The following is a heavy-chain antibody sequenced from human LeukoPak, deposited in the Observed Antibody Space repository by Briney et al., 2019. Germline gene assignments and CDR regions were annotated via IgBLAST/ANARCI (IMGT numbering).Heavy chain of an antibody. CDR1: GGSISSGGYY. Sequence: SQTLSLTCTVSGGSISSGGYYWSWTRQHPGKGLEWIGYIYYSGSTYYNPSLKSRVTISVDTSKNQFSLKLSSVTAADTAVYYCARGDPYGGNSYWFDPWGQGTLVTVSS. J-gene: IGHJ5*02. CDR3: ARGDPYGGNSYWFDP. D-gene: IGHD4-23*01. V-gene: IGHV4-31*03. CDR2: IYYSGST.